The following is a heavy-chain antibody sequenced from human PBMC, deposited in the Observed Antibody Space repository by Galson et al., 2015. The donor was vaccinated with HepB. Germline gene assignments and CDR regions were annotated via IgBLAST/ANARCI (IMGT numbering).Heavy chain of an antibody. CDR1: GFTASNIC. V-gene: IGHV3-66*01. J-gene: IGHJ6*02. CDR3: ARDQKLIGAYGMDV. D-gene: IGHD3-10*01. Sequence: SLRLSCAASGFTASNICMAWVRQAPGKGLEWVSAIYKSGDTHYAGSVKGRFTISRDIFKNTLYLQMNSLRAEDTAIYYCARDQKLIGAYGMDVWGQGTTVTVSS. CDR2: IYKSGDT.